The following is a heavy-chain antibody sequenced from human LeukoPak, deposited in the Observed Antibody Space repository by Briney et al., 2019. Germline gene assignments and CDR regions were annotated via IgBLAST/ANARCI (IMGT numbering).Heavy chain of an antibody. Sequence: GGSLRLSCAASVFIFSDYYMTWIRQAPGKGLEWVANIKQDGSEKYYVDSVKGRFTISRDNAKTSLYLQMNTLRAEDTAVYYCARDGMTTDAFDIWGQGTMVTVSS. CDR2: IKQDGSEK. V-gene: IGHV3-7*01. J-gene: IGHJ3*02. CDR1: VFIFSDYY. CDR3: ARDGMTTDAFDI. D-gene: IGHD4-11*01.